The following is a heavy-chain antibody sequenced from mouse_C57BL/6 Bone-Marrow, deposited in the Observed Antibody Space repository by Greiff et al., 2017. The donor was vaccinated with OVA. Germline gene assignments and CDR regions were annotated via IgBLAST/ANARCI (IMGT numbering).Heavy chain of an antibody. Sequence: EVHLVESGGGLVQPGGSLKLSCAASGFTFSDYGMAWVRQAPRKGPEWVAFISNLAYSIYYADTVTGRFTISRENAKNTLYLEMSSLRSEDTAMYYCARVCNYYAMDYWGQGTSVTVSS. CDR2: ISNLAYSI. V-gene: IGHV5-15*01. J-gene: IGHJ4*01. CDR3: ARVCNYYAMDY. D-gene: IGHD6-1*01. CDR1: GFTFSDYG.